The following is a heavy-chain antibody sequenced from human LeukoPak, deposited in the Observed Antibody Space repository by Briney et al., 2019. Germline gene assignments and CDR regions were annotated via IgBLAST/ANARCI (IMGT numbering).Heavy chain of an antibody. CDR3: AKCGSAYSGTDDAFDI. J-gene: IGHJ3*02. D-gene: IGHD1-26*01. CDR2: ISWNSGSI. Sequence: PGGSLRLSCAASGFTFSGYAMSWVRQAPGKGLEWVSGISWNSGSIGYADSVKGRFTISRDNAKNSLYLQMNSLRAEDTALYYCAKCGSAYSGTDDAFDIWGQGTMVTVSS. V-gene: IGHV3-9*01. CDR1: GFTFSGYA.